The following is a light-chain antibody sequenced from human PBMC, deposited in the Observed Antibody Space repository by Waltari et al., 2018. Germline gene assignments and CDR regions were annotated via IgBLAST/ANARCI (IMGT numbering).Light chain of an antibody. V-gene: IGLV2-23*01. CDR3: CSYAGSSTLV. CDR1: RSDVWSYNL. CDR2: EGS. Sequence: QSALTQPASVSGSPGQSIPISCPGTRSDVWSYNLFSWYQQHPGKAPKRMIYEGSKRPSGVSNRFSGSKSGNTASLTISGLQAEDEADYYCCSYAGSSTLVFGGGTKLTVL. J-gene: IGLJ2*01.